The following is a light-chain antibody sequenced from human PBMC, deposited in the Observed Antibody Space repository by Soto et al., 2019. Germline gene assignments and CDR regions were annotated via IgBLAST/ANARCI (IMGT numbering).Light chain of an antibody. CDR2: EDT. Sequence: QYVLTQPASVSGSPGQSITISCTGTSSDVGSYNLVSWYQQHSGKAPKLMIYEDTKRPSGVSNRFSGSKSGNTASLTISGLQAEDEADYYCCSYAGSSTFVVFGGGTKLTVL. J-gene: IGLJ2*01. CDR3: CSYAGSSTFVV. V-gene: IGLV2-23*02. CDR1: SSDVGSYNL.